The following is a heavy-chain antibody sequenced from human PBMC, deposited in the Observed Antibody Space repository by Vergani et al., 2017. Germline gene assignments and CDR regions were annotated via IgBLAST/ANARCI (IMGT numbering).Heavy chain of an antibody. CDR2: ISGSGGST. V-gene: IGHV3-23*01. D-gene: IGHD2-2*01. CDR1: GFTFSSYA. CDR3: ATKDAPEVVPAALFI. J-gene: IGHJ3*02. Sequence: EVQLLESGGGLVQPGGSLRLSCAASGFTFSSYAMSWVRQAPGKGLEWVSAISGSGGSTYYADSVKGRFTITRDNSKNTLYLQMNSLRAEDTAVYYCATKDAPEVVPAALFIWGQGTMVTVSS.